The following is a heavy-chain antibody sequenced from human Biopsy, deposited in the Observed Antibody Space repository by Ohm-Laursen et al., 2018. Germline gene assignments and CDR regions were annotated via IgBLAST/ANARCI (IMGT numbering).Heavy chain of an antibody. CDR1: GFTFNNYG. CDR2: IWYDGSNK. CDR3: ARYRCYGSESYYSHYNMDV. J-gene: IGHJ6*02. V-gene: IGHV3-33*08. D-gene: IGHD3-10*01. Sequence: SLRLSCSASGFTFNNYGIHWVRQAPGKGLEWVAVIWYDGSNKYSADSVKGRFSISRGNSKNTVYLQMNSLRAADTAVYYCARYRCYGSESYYSHYNMDVWGQGTTVSVSS.